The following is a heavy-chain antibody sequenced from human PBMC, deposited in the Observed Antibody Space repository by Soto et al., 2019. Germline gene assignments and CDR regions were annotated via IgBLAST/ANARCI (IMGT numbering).Heavy chain of an antibody. V-gene: IGHV4-61*01. CDR1: GSSVSDKTYY. CDR2: VYYSGTT. CDR3: ARTTAVPNTLRSRYFFDY. D-gene: IGHD4-17*01. Sequence: SETLSLTCSVSGSSVSDKTYYWSWIRQPPGKRLEWIGYVYYSGTTNYNPSLKSRVTISVDLSKNRFSLRLSSVTTADTALYYCARTTAVPNTLRSRYFFDYWGQGTLVTVSS. J-gene: IGHJ4*02.